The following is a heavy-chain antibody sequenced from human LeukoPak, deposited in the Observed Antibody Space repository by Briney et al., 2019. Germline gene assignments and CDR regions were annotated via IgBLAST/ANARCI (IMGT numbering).Heavy chain of an antibody. J-gene: IGHJ3*02. CDR3: ARLRQYYDSSGYYYGAFDI. V-gene: IGHV1-3*03. Sequence: ASVKVSCKTSGYTFTSYAMHWVRQAPGQRLEWMGWINTGNGNTKYSQELQGRVTITRDTSASTAYMELSSLRSEDMAMYYCARLRQYYDSSGYYYGAFDIWGQGTMVTVSS. CDR2: INTGNGNT. D-gene: IGHD3-22*01. CDR1: GYTFTSYA.